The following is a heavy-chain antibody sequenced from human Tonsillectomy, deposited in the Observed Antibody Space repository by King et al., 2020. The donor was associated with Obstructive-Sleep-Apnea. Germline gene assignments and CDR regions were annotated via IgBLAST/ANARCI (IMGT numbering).Heavy chain of an antibody. J-gene: IGHJ3*01. CDR1: GFTFSNYA. D-gene: IGHD6-6*01. V-gene: IGHV3-23*04. Sequence: VQLVESGGEVKKPGESLRISCAASGFTFSNYAMSWVRQAPGRGLEWVSAVSGSGVSTYYADSVKGRFTISRDNSKNSLYLKMNSLRAEDTAIYYCAKASRGWAFDLWGQGTMVPVSS. CDR2: VSGSGVST. CDR3: AKASRGWAFDL.